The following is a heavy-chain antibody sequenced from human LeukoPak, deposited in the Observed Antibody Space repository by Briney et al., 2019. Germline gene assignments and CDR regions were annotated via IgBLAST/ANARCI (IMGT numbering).Heavy chain of an antibody. Sequence: ASETLSLTCTVSGGSISSHYWSWIRQPPGKGLEWIGYIYYSGNTIYNPSLKSRVTISVDTSKNQFSLKLSPVTAADTAVYYCARTYVANSFDISGQGTMVTVSS. D-gene: IGHD3-16*01. J-gene: IGHJ3*02. CDR1: GGSISSHY. CDR2: IYYSGNT. V-gene: IGHV4-59*11. CDR3: ARTYVANSFDI.